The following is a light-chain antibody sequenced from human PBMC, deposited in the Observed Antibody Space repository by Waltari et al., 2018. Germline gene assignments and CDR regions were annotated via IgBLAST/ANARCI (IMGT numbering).Light chain of an antibody. CDR2: GAS. CDR3: QQYDGSSVT. V-gene: IGKV3-20*01. J-gene: IGKJ4*01. Sequence: EIVWKQSPGPLSLSPGERATLSCRASQTITGSWLTWYQQKPGQAPRLLIYGASVRATAIPDRFSGSGSGTDFTLTISRLEPEDFAVYYCQQYDGSSVTFGGGTKVEIK. CDR1: QTITGSW.